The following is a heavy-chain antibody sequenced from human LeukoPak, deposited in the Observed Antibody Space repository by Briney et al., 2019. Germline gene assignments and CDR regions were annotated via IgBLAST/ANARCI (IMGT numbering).Heavy chain of an antibody. CDR2: INPNSGGT. V-gene: IGHV1-2*02. J-gene: IGHJ5*02. Sequence: GASVKVSCKASGYTFTGYYMHWVRQAPGQGLEWMGWINPNSGGTNYAQKFQGRVTMTRDTSISTAYMELSRLRSDDTAVYYCARGGGVVPNYYDSSGYTWGQGTLVTVSS. CDR1: GYTFTGYY. D-gene: IGHD3-22*01. CDR3: ARGGGVVPNYYDSSGYT.